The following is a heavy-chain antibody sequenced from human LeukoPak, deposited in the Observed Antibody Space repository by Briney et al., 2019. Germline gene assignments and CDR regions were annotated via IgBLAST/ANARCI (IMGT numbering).Heavy chain of an antibody. CDR3: ARGLRWDLTISGTSTFDY. Sequence: SETLSLTCTVSGVSIRSSSFYWGWIRQPPGKGLEWIGSIYYSGRTYYRPSLKSRVTMSVDTSKNQFSLRLSSVTAADTAVYYCARGLRWDLTISGTSTFDYWGQGSLVTVSS. CDR1: GVSIRSSSFY. V-gene: IGHV4-39*01. CDR2: IYYSGRT. D-gene: IGHD1-26*01. J-gene: IGHJ4*02.